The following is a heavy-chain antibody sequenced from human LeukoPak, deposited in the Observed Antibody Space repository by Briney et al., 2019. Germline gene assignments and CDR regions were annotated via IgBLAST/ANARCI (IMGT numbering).Heavy chain of an antibody. CDR3: ARGEFFPSGEDY. D-gene: IGHD3-16*01. V-gene: IGHV4-30-2*01. CDR2: IYHSGST. Sequence: SSETLSLTCTVSGGSISSGGYYWSWIRQPPGKGLEWIGYIYHSGSTYYNPSLKSRVTISVDRSKNQFSLKLSSVTAADTAVYYCARGEFFPSGEDYWGQGTLVTVSS. J-gene: IGHJ4*02. CDR1: GGSISSGGYY.